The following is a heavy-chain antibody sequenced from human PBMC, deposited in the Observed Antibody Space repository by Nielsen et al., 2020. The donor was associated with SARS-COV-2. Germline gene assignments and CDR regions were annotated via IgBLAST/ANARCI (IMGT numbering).Heavy chain of an antibody. J-gene: IGHJ4*02. CDR2: ISGSGGGT. CDR3: AKTPGIAVAGYYFDY. D-gene: IGHD6-19*01. CDR1: GFTFSSYA. V-gene: IGHV3-23*01. Sequence: GSLSLSCAASGFTFSSYAMSWVRQAPGKGLEWVSAISGSGGGTYYADSVKGRFTISRDNSKNTLYLQMNSLRAEDTAVYYCAKTPGIAVAGYYFDYWGQGTLVTVSS.